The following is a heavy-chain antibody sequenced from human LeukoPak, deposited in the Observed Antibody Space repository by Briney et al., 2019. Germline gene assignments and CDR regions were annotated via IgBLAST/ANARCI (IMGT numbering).Heavy chain of an antibody. Sequence: GGSLRLSCAASGFTFRDYTMNWVRQTPGKGVEWVSAINKGGSYMTYADSVKGRFTVSRDNAKNSLFLQMNNLRVEDTAVYFCAREVLIVVEPAANTIDYWGQGTRVTVSS. J-gene: IGHJ4*02. CDR2: INKGGSYM. V-gene: IGHV3-21*01. CDR3: AREVLIVVEPAANTIDY. D-gene: IGHD2-2*01. CDR1: GFTFRDYT.